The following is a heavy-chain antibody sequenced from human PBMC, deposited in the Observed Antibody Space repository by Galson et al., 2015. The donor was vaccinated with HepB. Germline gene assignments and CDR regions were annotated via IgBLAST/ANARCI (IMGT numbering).Heavy chain of an antibody. CDR2: ISGSGGST. V-gene: IGHV3-23*01. J-gene: IGHJ6*02. Sequence: SLRLSCAASGFTFSSYAMSWVRQAPGKGLEWVSAISGSGGSTYYADSVKGRFTISRDNSKNTLYLQMNSLRAEDTAVYYCAKVGFGELSPDYYYYGMDVWGQGTTVTVSS. CDR3: AKVGFGELSPDYYYYGMDV. D-gene: IGHD3-10*01. CDR1: GFTFSSYA.